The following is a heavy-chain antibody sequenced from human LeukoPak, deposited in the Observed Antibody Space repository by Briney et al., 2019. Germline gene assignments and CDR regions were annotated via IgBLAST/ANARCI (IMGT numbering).Heavy chain of an antibody. CDR2: IYTSGST. J-gene: IGHJ6*03. Sequence: SETLSLTCTVSGGSISSYYWNWIRQPAGKGLEWIGRIYTSGSTNYNPSLKSRVTMSVDTSKNQFSLKLSSVTAADTAVYYCAREKALAYCGGDCYSVYYYYMDVWGKGTTVTVSS. CDR1: GGSISSYY. D-gene: IGHD2-21*01. CDR3: AREKALAYCGGDCYSVYYYYMDV. V-gene: IGHV4-4*07.